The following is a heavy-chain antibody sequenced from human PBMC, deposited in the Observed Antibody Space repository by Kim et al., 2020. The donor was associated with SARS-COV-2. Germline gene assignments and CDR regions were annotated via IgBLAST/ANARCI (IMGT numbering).Heavy chain of an antibody. CDR3: ASARTYYYDSSGYYQLDY. CDR1: GFTFSSYG. V-gene: IGHV3-33*01. CDR2: IWYDGSNK. J-gene: IGHJ4*02. D-gene: IGHD3-22*01. Sequence: GGSLRLSCAASGFTFSSYGMHGVRQAPGKGLEWVAVIWYDGSNKYYADSVKGRFTISRDNSKNTLYLQMNSLRAEDTAVYYCASARTYYYDSSGYYQLDYWGQGTLVTGSS.